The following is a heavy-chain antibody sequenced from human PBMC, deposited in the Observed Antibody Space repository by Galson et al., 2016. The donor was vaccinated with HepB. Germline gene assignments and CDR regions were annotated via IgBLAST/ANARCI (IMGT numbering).Heavy chain of an antibody. J-gene: IGHJ4*02. CDR3: AVAEADSWLDY. Sequence: SLRLSCAASGFSFSDYSMSWIRQAPGKGLEWVSYISSSDNSPYTSYADSVKGRFSISRDNAKNSLYLQMNSLRAEDTAVYFCAVAEADSWLDYWGQGTLVAVSS. CDR1: GFSFSDYS. CDR2: ISSSDNSPYT. D-gene: IGHD6-13*01. V-gene: IGHV3-11*03.